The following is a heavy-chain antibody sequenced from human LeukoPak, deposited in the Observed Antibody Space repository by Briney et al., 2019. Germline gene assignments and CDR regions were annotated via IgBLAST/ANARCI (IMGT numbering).Heavy chain of an antibody. CDR2: IYVDGRTT. J-gene: IGHJ5*02. CDR3: IRDFRSADL. V-gene: IGHV3-74*01. CDR1: GFTFSNYW. Sequence: PGGSLRLSCVASGFTFSNYWMHWVRQPPGKGLVWVSRIYVDGRTTNYADSVKGRFTISKDNAKNTVYLEMNSLSVEDTATYYCIRDFRSADLWGQGTLVTVTS.